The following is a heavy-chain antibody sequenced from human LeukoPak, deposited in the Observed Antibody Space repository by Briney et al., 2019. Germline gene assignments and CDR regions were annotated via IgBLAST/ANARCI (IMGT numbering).Heavy chain of an antibody. V-gene: IGHV1-8*01. J-gene: IGHJ6*02. CDR3: ARGGGDIVVGYGMDV. CDR2: MNPNSDNT. D-gene: IGHD2-2*01. Sequence: GASVKVSCKASGYTFTSYDINWVRQATGQGLEWMGRMNPNSDNTGYAQKFQGRVIMTRNTSISTAYMELSSLRSEDTAVYYCARGGGDIVVGYGMDVWGQGTTVTVSS. CDR1: GYTFTSYD.